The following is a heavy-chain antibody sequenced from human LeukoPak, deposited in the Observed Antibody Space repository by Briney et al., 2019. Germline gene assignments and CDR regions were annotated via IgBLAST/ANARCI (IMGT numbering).Heavy chain of an antibody. J-gene: IGHJ4*02. Sequence: GGSLRLSCAASGFTFSSYAMHWVRQAPGKGLEWVAVISYDGSNKYYADSVKGRFTISRDNSKNTLYLQMNSLRAEDTAVYYCARAPRRGIAAATRSPLDYWGQGTLVTVSS. D-gene: IGHD6-13*01. CDR3: ARAPRRGIAAATRSPLDY. CDR1: GFTFSSYA. CDR2: ISYDGSNK. V-gene: IGHV3-30*01.